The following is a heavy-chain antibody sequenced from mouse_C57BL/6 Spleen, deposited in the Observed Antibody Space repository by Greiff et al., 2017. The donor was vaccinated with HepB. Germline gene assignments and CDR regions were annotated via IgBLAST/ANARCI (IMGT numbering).Heavy chain of an antibody. Sequence: VMLVESGAELVRPGTSVKMSCKASGYTFTNYWIGWAKQRPGHGLEWIGDIYPGGGYTNYNEKFKGKATLTADKSSSTAYMQFSSLTSEDSAIYYCARCNYEQNAMDYWGQGTSVTVSS. CDR2: IYPGGGYT. CDR1: GYTFTNYW. D-gene: IGHD2-1*01. J-gene: IGHJ4*01. CDR3: ARCNYEQNAMDY. V-gene: IGHV1-63*01.